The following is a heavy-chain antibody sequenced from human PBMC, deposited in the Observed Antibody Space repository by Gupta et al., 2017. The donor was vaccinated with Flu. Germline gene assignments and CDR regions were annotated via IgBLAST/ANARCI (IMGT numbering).Heavy chain of an antibody. V-gene: IGHV3-30*18. CDR1: GFTFSTYG. D-gene: IGHD2-15*01. Sequence: QVQLVESGGGVVQPGRSLRLSCAVSGFTFSTYGMHWVRQAPGQGLEWVAVLSYDGSYKLYADSVKGRFTISRDNAKNTLYLQMSSLRTDDTAVYFCAKDQREYCDGGMCHPQIFHYWGLGTLVTVSS. CDR3: AKDQREYCDGGMCHPQIFHY. J-gene: IGHJ4*02. CDR2: LSYDGSYK.